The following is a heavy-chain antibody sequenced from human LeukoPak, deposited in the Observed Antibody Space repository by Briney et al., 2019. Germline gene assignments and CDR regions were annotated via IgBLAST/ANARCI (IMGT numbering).Heavy chain of an antibody. J-gene: IGHJ4*02. Sequence: PGGSLRLSCAASGFTLSSYWMTWVRQAPGKGLEWVANINEDGSEKYYVDPVKGRFTISRDNAKNSLYLQMNSLRADDTAVYCCAREVGTTGMVNYWGQGTLVTVSS. CDR2: INEDGSEK. CDR3: AREVGTTGMVNY. V-gene: IGHV3-7*01. D-gene: IGHD1-26*01. CDR1: GFTLSSYW.